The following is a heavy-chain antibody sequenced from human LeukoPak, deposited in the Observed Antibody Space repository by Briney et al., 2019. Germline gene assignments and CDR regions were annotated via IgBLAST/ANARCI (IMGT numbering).Heavy chain of an antibody. D-gene: IGHD4-23*01. J-gene: IGHJ2*01. CDR1: GGSISSSSYY. Sequence: PSETLSLTCTVSGGSISSSSYYWGWIRQPPGKGLEWIAYIYHTGNPNYNPSLESRVTISVDTSKNQFSLRLTSVTAADTAIYYCVRLSVVSPHRYFDVWGRGTLVSVSS. CDR2: IYHTGNP. V-gene: IGHV4-61*05. CDR3: VRLSVVSPHRYFDV.